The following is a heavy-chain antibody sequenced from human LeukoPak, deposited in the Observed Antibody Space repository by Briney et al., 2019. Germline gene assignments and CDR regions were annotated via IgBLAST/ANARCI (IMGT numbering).Heavy chain of an antibody. D-gene: IGHD4-17*01. J-gene: IGHJ4*02. CDR1: GFMFRNYA. Sequence: GGSLRLSCAASGFMFRNYAMDWVRQAPGKGLEWVSAIIASGGTTYYADSVKDRFTISRDNSKNTLFLQMNSLRAEDTAVYYCAKDFGDRFYYFDSWGQGTLVTVSS. CDR2: IIASGGTT. V-gene: IGHV3-23*01. CDR3: AKDFGDRFYYFDS.